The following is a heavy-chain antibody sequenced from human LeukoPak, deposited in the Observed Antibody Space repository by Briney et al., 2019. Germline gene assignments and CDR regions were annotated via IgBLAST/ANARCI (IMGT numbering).Heavy chain of an antibody. J-gene: IGHJ6*03. V-gene: IGHV1-8*01. CDR3: ARAASWSPIGDSYYYMDV. Sequence: ASVKVSCKASGYTFTSYDINWVRQATGQGLEWMGRINPNSGNTGYAQKFQGRVTVTTNTSISTAYMELSSLRSEDTAVYYCARAASWSPIGDSYYYMDVWGKGTTVTISS. CDR1: GYTFTSYD. D-gene: IGHD6-13*01. CDR2: INPNSGNT.